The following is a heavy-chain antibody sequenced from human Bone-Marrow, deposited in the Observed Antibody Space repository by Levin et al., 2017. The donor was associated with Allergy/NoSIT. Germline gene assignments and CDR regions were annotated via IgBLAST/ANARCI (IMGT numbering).Heavy chain of an antibody. V-gene: IGHV3-21*01. J-gene: IGHJ3*02. Sequence: SCAASGFTFSSYSMNWVRQAPGKGLEWVSSISSSSSYIYYADSVKGRFTISRDNAKNSLYLQMNSLRAEDTAVYYCARDLQVGSGWYAHETGAFDIWGQGTMVTVSS. CDR2: ISSSSSYI. D-gene: IGHD6-19*01. CDR1: GFTFSSYS. CDR3: ARDLQVGSGWYAHETGAFDI.